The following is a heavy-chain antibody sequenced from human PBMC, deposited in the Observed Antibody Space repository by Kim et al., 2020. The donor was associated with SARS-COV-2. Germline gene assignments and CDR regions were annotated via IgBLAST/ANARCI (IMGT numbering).Heavy chain of an antibody. Sequence: GGSLRLSCAASGFTFSNYAMSWVRQAPGQGLEWVSTISGSGDTTYYADSVKGQFTISRDNSKNTVYLQMNSLRAEDTAVYHCAKGWGTVVTPGFDYWGQG. CDR2: ISGSGDTT. J-gene: IGHJ4*02. D-gene: IGHD2-15*01. CDR1: GFTFSNYA. CDR3: AKGWGTVVTPGFDY. V-gene: IGHV3-23*01.